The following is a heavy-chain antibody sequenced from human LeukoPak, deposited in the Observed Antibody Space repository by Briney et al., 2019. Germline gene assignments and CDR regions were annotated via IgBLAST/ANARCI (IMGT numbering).Heavy chain of an antibody. CDR3: ARGPMVTAAVRAYGMDV. CDR2: INHSGST. Sequence: PSETLSLTCAVYGGSFSGYYWSWIRQPPGKGLEWIGEINHSGSTNYNPSLKSRVTISVDTSKNQFSLKLSSVTAADTAVYYCARGPMVTAAVRAYGMDVWGQGTTVTVSS. D-gene: IGHD6-13*01. V-gene: IGHV4-34*01. J-gene: IGHJ6*02. CDR1: GGSFSGYY.